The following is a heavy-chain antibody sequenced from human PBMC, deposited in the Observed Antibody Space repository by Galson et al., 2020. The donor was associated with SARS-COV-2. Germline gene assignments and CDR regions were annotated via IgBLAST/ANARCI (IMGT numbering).Heavy chain of an antibody. V-gene: IGHV3-23*01. Sequence: GGSLRLSCAASGFTFSSYAMSWVRQAPGKGLEWVSAISGSGGSTYYADSVKGRFTISRDNSKNTLYLQMNSLRAEDTAVYYCAKDGDYYDSSVCSSARPFDYWGQGTLVTVSS. CDR1: GFTFSSYA. CDR3: AKDGDYYDSSVCSSARPFDY. D-gene: IGHD3-22*01. J-gene: IGHJ4*02. CDR2: ISGSGGST.